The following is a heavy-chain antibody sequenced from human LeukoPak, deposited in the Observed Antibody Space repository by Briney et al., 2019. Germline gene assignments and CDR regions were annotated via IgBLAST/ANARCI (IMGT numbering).Heavy chain of an antibody. Sequence: GGSLRLSCATSGFNFDRYTIHWVRQAPGKGLEWVSLAGWAGGTTFYSDSVRGRFTISRDSGRKSVYLQMNSLTTDDTAFYFCAKELDTMFFDYWGREPWSPSPQ. D-gene: IGHD3-10*02. CDR1: GFNFDRYT. CDR2: AGWAGGTT. V-gene: IGHV3-43*01. J-gene: IGHJ4*02. CDR3: AKELDTMFFDY.